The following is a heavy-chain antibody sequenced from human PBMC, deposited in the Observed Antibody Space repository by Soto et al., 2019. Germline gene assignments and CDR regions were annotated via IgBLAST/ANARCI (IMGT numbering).Heavy chain of an antibody. CDR1: GYSFTAYW. CDR3: ARHVLTGYHNFYYGMDV. CDR2: IYPGDSDT. V-gene: IGHV5-51*01. Sequence: GESLKISCKGSGYSFTAYWIGWVRQMPGKGLEWMGIIYPGDSDTRYSPSFQGQVTISADKSISTAYLQWSSLKASDTAMYYCARHVLTGYHNFYYGMDVWGQGTTVTVSS. D-gene: IGHD3-9*01. J-gene: IGHJ6*02.